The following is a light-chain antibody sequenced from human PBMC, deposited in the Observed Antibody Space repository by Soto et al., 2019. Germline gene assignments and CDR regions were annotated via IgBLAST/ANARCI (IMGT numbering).Light chain of an antibody. CDR1: QSLVDW. CDR3: QEYNGFPVT. Sequence: DILLTQSPSTLSSSVGDRVTISCRASQSLVDWLAWYQQKPGKAPKLLIYKASNFESGVPSRFSGSGFGTELNLTISSLQPDDFATYYCQEYNGFPVTFGGGTKVDIK. CDR2: KAS. J-gene: IGKJ4*01. V-gene: IGKV1-5*03.